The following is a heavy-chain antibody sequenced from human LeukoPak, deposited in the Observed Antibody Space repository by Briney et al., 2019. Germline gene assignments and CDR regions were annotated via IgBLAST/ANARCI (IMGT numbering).Heavy chain of an antibody. Sequence: PAGSLRLSCAASGFTFSNYAMSWLRQAPGKGLEWVFSISGSGSNTYYEDTVRGRFTISRDNSKNTLYLQMNSLGVEDTAVYYCAKDLALYTGPYSGSFYSPIDYWGQGTVVSVSS. V-gene: IGHV3-23*01. J-gene: IGHJ4*02. D-gene: IGHD1-26*01. CDR1: GFTFSNYA. CDR2: ISGSGSNT. CDR3: AKDLALYTGPYSGSFYSPIDY.